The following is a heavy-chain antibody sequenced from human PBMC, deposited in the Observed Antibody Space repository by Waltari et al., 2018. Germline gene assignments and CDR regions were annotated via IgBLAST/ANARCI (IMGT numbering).Heavy chain of an antibody. V-gene: IGHV3-23*01. CDR3: AKSPPVTSGGANYYFDY. D-gene: IGHD3-16*01. CDR1: GFTFTSYA. CDR2: ITGSGGST. Sequence: EVQLLESGGGLVQPGGSLRISCEASGFTFTSYAMSWVRQAPGKGLEWVSGITGSGGSTYYADSVKGRFTISRDNSKNTLYLQMNSLRAEDTAVYYCAKSPPVTSGGANYYFDYWGQGTLVTVSS. J-gene: IGHJ4*02.